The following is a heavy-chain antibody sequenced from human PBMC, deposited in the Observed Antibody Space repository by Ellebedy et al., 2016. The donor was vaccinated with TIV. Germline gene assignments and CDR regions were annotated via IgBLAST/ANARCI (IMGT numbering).Heavy chain of an antibody. CDR3: AKAEYNCMNLFDY. J-gene: IGHJ4*02. V-gene: IGHV3-30*18. CDR1: GFTFSSYG. CDR2: ISYDGSNT. Sequence: GESLKISCAASGFTFSSYGMHWVRQAPGKGLEWVAVISYDGSNTYYADSVKGRFTISRDNSKNTLSLQMKSLRAEDTAVYYCAKAEYNCMNLFDYWGQGTLVTVSS. D-gene: IGHD1-20*01.